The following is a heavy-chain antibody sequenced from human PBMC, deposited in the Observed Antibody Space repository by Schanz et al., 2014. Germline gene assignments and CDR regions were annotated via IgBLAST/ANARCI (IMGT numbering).Heavy chain of an antibody. D-gene: IGHD2-21*01. V-gene: IGHV3-33*01. CDR3: AREDCSATSCYFRY. CDR1: GFTLSSYG. J-gene: IGHJ4*02. Sequence: QVQLVESWGGVVQPGRSLRLSCSASGFTLSSYGMHWVRQAPGKGLEWLAVIWFDGTNKYNADSVKGRFSISRDNSQNTLYLQMDSLRADDTAVYYCAREDCSATSCYFRYWGQGTLVTVSS. CDR2: IWFDGTNK.